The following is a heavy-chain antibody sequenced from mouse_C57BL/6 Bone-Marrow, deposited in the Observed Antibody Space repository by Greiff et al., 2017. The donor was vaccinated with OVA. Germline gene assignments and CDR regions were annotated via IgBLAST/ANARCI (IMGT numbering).Heavy chain of an antibody. D-gene: IGHD2-3*01. CDR1: GYTFTSYW. CDR2: IDPSDSET. CDR3: ARGSYDGYFFDY. J-gene: IGHJ2*01. Sequence: QVQLQQPGAELVRPGSSVKLSCKASGYTFTSYWMHWVKQRPIQGLEWIGNIDPSDSETHYNQKFKDKATLTVDKSSSTAYMQLSGLTSEDSAVYYCARGSYDGYFFDYWGQGTTLTVSS. V-gene: IGHV1-52*01.